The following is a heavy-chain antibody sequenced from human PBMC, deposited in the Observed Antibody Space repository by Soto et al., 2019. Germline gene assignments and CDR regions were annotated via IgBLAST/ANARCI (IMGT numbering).Heavy chain of an antibody. CDR2: ISGSGETT. D-gene: IGHD2-15*01. CDR1: GFTFAGYA. V-gene: IGHV3-23*01. Sequence: EVQLLESGGGLVQPGGSLRLSCAASGFTFAGYALTWVRQAPGKGLEWVSAISGSGETTFYADSVRGRFTISRDDSRDTLYLQMNSLLAEDPAFYYCAKDIWRKYPIGYDYWGQGSLVTVSS. J-gene: IGHJ4*02. CDR3: AKDIWRKYPIGYDY.